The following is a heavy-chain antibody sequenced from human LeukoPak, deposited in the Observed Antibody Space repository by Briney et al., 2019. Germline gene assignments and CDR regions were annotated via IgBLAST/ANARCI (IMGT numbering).Heavy chain of an antibody. CDR3: ARDSGYSSGWLDY. V-gene: IGHV3-33*01. J-gene: IGHJ4*02. Sequence: QTEGSLRLSCAASGFTFSSYGMHWVRQAPGKGLEWVAVIWYDGSNKYYADSVKGRFTISRDNAKNSLYLQMNSLRAEDTAVYYCARDSGYSSGWLDYWGQGTLVTVSS. D-gene: IGHD6-19*01. CDR2: IWYDGSNK. CDR1: GFTFSSYG.